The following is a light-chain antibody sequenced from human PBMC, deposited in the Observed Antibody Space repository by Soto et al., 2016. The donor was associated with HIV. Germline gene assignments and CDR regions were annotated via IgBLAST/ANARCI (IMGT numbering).Light chain of an antibody. V-gene: IGKV1-5*03. CDR2: MAS. CDR1: QKINSW. J-gene: IGKJ2*01. CDR3: QQFGNSPYT. Sequence: DIQMTQSPSTLSASVGDRVTITCRASQKINSWLAWYQQKPGKAPKLLIYMASTLQSGVPSRFSGSGSGTEFTLTISSLQPDDFATYYCQQFGNSPYTFGQGTKLEIK.